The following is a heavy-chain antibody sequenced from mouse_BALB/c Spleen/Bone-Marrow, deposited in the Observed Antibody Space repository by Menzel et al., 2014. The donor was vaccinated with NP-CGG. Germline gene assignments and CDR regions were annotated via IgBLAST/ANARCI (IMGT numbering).Heavy chain of an antibody. CDR2: INPASSTI. D-gene: IGHD1-2*01. Sequence: EVKLVESGGGLVQPGGSLKLSCAASGFDFSRYWMTWVRQAPGKGLEWIGEINPASSTINYTPSLKDKFIISRDNAKNTLYLQMSKVRSADTALYYCAKNYYYGYVAYWGQGTLVTVSA. CDR1: GFDFSRYW. J-gene: IGHJ3*01. CDR3: AKNYYYGYVAY. V-gene: IGHV4-1*02.